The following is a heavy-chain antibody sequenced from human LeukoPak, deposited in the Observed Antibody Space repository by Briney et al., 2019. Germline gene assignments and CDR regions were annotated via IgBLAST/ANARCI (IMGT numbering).Heavy chain of an antibody. J-gene: IGHJ5*02. D-gene: IGHD2-2*01. V-gene: IGHV4-59*01. CDR2: IYYSGST. CDR1: GGSISSYY. Sequence: SETLSLTCTVSGGSISSYYWSWIRQPPGKGLEWIGYIYYSGSTNYNPSLKSRVTISVDTSKNQFSLKLSSVTAADTAVYYCARTRVYCSSTSCYPSHFDPWGQGTLVTVSS. CDR3: ARTRVYCSSTSCYPSHFDP.